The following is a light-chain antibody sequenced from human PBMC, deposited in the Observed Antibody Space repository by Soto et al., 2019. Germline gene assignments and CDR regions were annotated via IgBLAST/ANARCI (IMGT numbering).Light chain of an antibody. J-gene: IGKJ2*02. CDR1: QSISSS. V-gene: IGKV3-11*01. Sequence: EVVLTQSPATLSLSPGERATLSCKASQSISSSLAWYQQKPGQAPRRLIYDASNLSTGIPARFSGTGSGTVVTLTIRRLEPADFAVYYCQQRYNWPPCTFGQGTKLESK. CDR2: DAS. CDR3: QQRYNWPPCT.